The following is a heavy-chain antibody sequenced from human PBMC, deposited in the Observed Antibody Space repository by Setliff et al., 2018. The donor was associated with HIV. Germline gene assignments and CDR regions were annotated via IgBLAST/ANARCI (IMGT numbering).Heavy chain of an antibody. Sequence: NPSETLSLTCAVYGGSFSGYYWSWIRQPPGKGLEWIGEINHSGSTNYNPSLKSRVTISVDMSKNQFSLKLSSVTAADTAVYYCARHSGSGYYLIDPWGQGTLVTVSS. D-gene: IGHD3-22*01. CDR3: ARHSGSGYYLIDP. CDR1: GGSFSGYY. CDR2: INHSGST. V-gene: IGHV4-34*01. J-gene: IGHJ5*02.